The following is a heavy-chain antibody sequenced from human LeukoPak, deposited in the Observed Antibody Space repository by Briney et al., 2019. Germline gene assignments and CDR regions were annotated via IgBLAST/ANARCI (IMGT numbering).Heavy chain of an antibody. CDR1: GGSISSSSFY. Sequence: SETLSLTCTISGGSISSSSFYWGWIRQPPGKGLEWIGSINYGGSTSYNPSLKNRVTVSLDTSKTQFSLRLSSVTAADTAVYYCARDDLFGDAFDIWGQGTMVTVSS. J-gene: IGHJ3*02. D-gene: IGHD3-3*01. CDR2: INYGGST. CDR3: ARDDLFGDAFDI. V-gene: IGHV4-39*02.